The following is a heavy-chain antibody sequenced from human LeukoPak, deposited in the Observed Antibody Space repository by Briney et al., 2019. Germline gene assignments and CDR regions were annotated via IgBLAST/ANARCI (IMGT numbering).Heavy chain of an antibody. V-gene: IGHV1-69*05. CDR3: ARSVVQDFWSGYPIDY. CDR2: IIPIFGTA. D-gene: IGHD3-3*01. CDR1: GGTFSSYA. Sequence: GASVKVSCKASGGTFSSYAISWVRQAPGQGLEWMGGIIPIFGTANYAQKFQGRVTITTDESTSTAYMELSSLRSEDTAVYYCARSVVQDFWSGYPIDYWGQGTLVTVSS. J-gene: IGHJ4*02.